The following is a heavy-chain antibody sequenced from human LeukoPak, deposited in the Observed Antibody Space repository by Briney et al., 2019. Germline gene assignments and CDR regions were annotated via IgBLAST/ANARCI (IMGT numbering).Heavy chain of an antibody. CDR2: ISSSSSYI. J-gene: IGHJ4*02. V-gene: IGHV3-21*01. CDR3: ASYGRSSLPED. Sequence: GGSLRLSCAASGFTVSSDYMSWVRQAPGKGLEWVSSISSSSSYIYYADSVKGRFTISRDNAKNSLYLQMNSLRAEDTAVYYCASYGRSSLPEDWGQGTLVTVSS. CDR1: GFTVSSDY. D-gene: IGHD1-1*01.